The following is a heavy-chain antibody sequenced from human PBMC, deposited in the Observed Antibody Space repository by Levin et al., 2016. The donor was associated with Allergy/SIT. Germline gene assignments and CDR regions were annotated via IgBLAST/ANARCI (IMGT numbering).Heavy chain of an antibody. Sequence: WVRQAPGQGLEWMGIIHPGSGTTSYAQKFQGRVSMTTDTSTSTVYMEMRSLRSEDTAAYYCARALQLYDSIGGHWGQGTQVTVSS. D-gene: IGHD3-22*01. CDR2: IHPGSGTT. V-gene: IGHV1-46*01. J-gene: IGHJ4*02. CDR3: ARALQLYDSIGGH.